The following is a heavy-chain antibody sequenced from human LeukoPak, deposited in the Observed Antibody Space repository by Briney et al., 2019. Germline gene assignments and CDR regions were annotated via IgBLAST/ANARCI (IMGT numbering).Heavy chain of an antibody. Sequence: SETLSLTCTVSGGSISPYYWSWIRQSPGEGLEWIGYIYSSGSANYNPSLKSRVTISVDTSKNQFSLKLSSVTAADTAVYYCARMGGYSGYATHWGQGTLVTASS. J-gene: IGHJ4*02. V-gene: IGHV4-59*08. D-gene: IGHD5-12*01. CDR1: GGSISPYY. CDR2: IYSSGSA. CDR3: ARMGGYSGYATH.